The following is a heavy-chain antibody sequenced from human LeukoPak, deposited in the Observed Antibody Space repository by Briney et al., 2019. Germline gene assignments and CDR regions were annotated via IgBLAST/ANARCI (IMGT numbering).Heavy chain of an antibody. J-gene: IGHJ3*02. D-gene: IGHD3-22*01. CDR2: IYSPGT. V-gene: IGHV4-61*02. Sequence: PSQTLSLTCTVSAGSINSGDYYWSWIRQPAGKGLEWIGRIYSPGTNYNYNPSVKSRVTISIDTSKNQFSLKLTSVTAADTAVYYCARGIGTSYDSSCDAFDIWGQGTMVTVSS. CDR1: AGSINSGDYY. CDR3: ARGIGTSYDSSCDAFDI.